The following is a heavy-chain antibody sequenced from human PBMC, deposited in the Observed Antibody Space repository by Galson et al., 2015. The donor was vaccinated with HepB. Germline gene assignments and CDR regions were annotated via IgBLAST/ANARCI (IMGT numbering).Heavy chain of an antibody. D-gene: IGHD3-22*01. CDR3: ARDINYYDSSGYYSYYFDY. CDR1: GYTFTSHG. CDR2: ISVYNGNT. V-gene: IGHV1-18*01. Sequence: SVKVSCKASGYTFTSHGISWVRQAPGQGLEWMGWISVYNGNTNYAQKFQGRVTMTTDTSTSTAYMELRSLRSDDTAVYYCARDINYYDSSGYYSYYFDYWGQGTLVTVSS. J-gene: IGHJ4*02.